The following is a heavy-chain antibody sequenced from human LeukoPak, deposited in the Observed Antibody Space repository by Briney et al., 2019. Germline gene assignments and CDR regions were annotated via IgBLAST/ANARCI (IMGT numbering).Heavy chain of an antibody. V-gene: IGHV1-69*13. Sequence: ASVKVSCKASGGTFSSYAISWVRQAPGQGLEWMGGIIPIFGTANYAQKFQGRVTITADESTSTAYMELSSLRSEDTAVYYCARACDYGDYVCYWGQGTLVTVSS. CDR3: ARACDYGDYVCY. CDR1: GGTFSSYA. D-gene: IGHD4-17*01. J-gene: IGHJ4*02. CDR2: IIPIFGTA.